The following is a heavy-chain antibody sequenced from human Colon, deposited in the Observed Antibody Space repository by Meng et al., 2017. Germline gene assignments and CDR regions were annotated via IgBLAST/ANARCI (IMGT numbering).Heavy chain of an antibody. CDR3: ARRVQYSSGYYYFDF. CDR2: IYRSGST. Sequence: QVQLQESGPGLGKPSGTLSLTCVVSGGSLISSNWCTWVRQAPGKGLEWIGEIYRSGSTNYNPSLKSRVTISIDTSKNGFSLKLTSVTAADTALYYCARRVQYSSGYYYFDFWGQGTLVTVSS. CDR1: GGSLISSNW. V-gene: IGHV4-4*02. D-gene: IGHD3-22*01. J-gene: IGHJ4*02.